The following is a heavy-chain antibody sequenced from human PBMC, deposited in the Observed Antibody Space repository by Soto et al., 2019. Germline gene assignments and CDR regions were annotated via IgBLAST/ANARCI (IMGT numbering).Heavy chain of an antibody. V-gene: IGHV3-33*01. D-gene: IGHD3-3*01. CDR1: GFTFSSYG. Sequence: GGSLRLSCAASGFTFSSYGMHWVRQAPGKGLEWVAVIWYDGSNKYYADAVKGRFTISRDNSKNTLYLQMNSLRAEDTAVYYCARGAFGVDYYYYYYMDVWGKGTTVTVSS. CDR3: ARGAFGVDYYYYYYMDV. J-gene: IGHJ6*03. CDR2: IWYDGSNK.